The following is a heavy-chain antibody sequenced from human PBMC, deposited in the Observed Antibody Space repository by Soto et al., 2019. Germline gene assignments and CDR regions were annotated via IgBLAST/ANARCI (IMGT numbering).Heavy chain of an antibody. CDR2: ISAYNGNT. CDR3: ARDGIQLWLRGVPRGGDDY. CDR1: GYTFTSYG. Sequence: QVQLVQSGAEVKKPGASVKVSCKASGYTFTSYGISWVRQAPGQGLAWMGWISAYNGNTNYAQKLQGRVTMTTDTSTSTAYMERRGLRTDDTAVYYCARDGIQLWLRGVPRGGDDYWGQGTLVTVSS. J-gene: IGHJ4*02. D-gene: IGHD5-18*01. V-gene: IGHV1-18*01.